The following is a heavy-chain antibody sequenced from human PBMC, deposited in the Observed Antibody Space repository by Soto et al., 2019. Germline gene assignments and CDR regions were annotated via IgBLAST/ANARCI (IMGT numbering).Heavy chain of an antibody. Sequence: SETLSLTCTVSGGSISSSSYYWGWIRQPPGKGLEWIGGIYYSGSTYYNPSLKSRVTISVDTSKNQFSLKLSSVTAADTAVYYCASPYYDILTGYYPTYYYGMDVWGQGTTVTVSS. D-gene: IGHD3-9*01. CDR3: ASPYYDILTGYYPTYYYGMDV. CDR1: GGSISSSSYY. V-gene: IGHV4-39*01. J-gene: IGHJ6*02. CDR2: IYYSGST.